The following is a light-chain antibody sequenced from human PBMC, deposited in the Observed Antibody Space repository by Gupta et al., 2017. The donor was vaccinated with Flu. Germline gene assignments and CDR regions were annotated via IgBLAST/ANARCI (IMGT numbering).Light chain of an antibody. J-gene: IGLJ3*02. Sequence: GAGFDVHWYQHLPGTAPKLLIYSSNKRPSGVPDRFSGSKSGTSGSRAITGLQPEDEADDDCQYYGTGLSGPTYWLFGGGTKLTVL. CDR2: SSN. CDR1: GAGFD. V-gene: IGLV1-40*01. CDR3: QYYGTGLSGPTYWL.